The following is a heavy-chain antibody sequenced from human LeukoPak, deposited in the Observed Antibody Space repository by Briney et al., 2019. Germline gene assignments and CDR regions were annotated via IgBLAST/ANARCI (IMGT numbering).Heavy chain of an antibody. CDR2: INHSGST. J-gene: IGHJ3*02. V-gene: IGHV4-34*01. Sequence: SETLSLTCAVYGGSFSGYYWSWIRQPPGKGLEWIGEINHSGSTNYNPSLKSRVTISVDTSKNQFSLKLSSVTAADTAVYYCARDNMPWIQLWTDAFDIWGQGTMVTVSP. CDR1: GGSFSGYY. D-gene: IGHD5-18*01. CDR3: ARDNMPWIQLWTDAFDI.